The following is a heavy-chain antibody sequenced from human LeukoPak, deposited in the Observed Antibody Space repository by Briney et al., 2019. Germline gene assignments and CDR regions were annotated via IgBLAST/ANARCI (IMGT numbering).Heavy chain of an antibody. V-gene: IGHV3-30-3*01. D-gene: IGHD3-10*01. J-gene: IGHJ3*02. CDR3: AQSSDGAAFDI. CDR1: GFTFSSYA. CDR2: ISYDGSNK. Sequence: GRSLRLSCAASGFTFSSYAMHGVRQAPGKGLEWVAVISYDGSNKYYADSVKGRFTISRDNSKTALYLQMNSLRAEDTAVYYCAQSSDGAAFDIWGQGTMVTVSS.